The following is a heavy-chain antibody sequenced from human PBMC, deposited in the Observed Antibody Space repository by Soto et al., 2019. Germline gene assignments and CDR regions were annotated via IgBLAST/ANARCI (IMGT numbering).Heavy chain of an antibody. Sequence: EVHLVESGGGLVKPGGSLRLSCAASEFAFSSYTMNWVRQAPGKGLEWVASISGSSSYIYYADSVKGRFTISRDNAKKSLFLQMNSLRAEDTAVYYCVRDSGNYDFWSGYYPDYYFDYWGQGTLVIVSS. D-gene: IGHD3-3*01. CDR1: EFAFSSYT. CDR2: ISGSSSYI. V-gene: IGHV3-21*01. J-gene: IGHJ4*02. CDR3: VRDSGNYDFWSGYYPDYYFDY.